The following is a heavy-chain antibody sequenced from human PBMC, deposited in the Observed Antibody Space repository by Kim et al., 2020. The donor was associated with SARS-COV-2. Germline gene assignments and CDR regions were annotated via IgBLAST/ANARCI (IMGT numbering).Heavy chain of an antibody. CDR1: GYTFTSYD. CDR2: MNPNSGNT. CDR3: ARLTFLRRPYCSGGSCYPKRPYMDV. D-gene: IGHD2-15*01. V-gene: IGHV1-8*01. J-gene: IGHJ6*03. Sequence: ASVKVSCKASGYTFTSYDINWVRQATGQGLEWMGWMNPNSGNTGYAQKFQGRVTMTRNTSISTAYMELSSLRSEDTAVYYCARLTFLRRPYCSGGSCYPKRPYMDVWGKGTTVTVSS.